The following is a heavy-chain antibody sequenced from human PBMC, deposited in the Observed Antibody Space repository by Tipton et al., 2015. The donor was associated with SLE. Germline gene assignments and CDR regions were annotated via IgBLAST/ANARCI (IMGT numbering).Heavy chain of an antibody. CDR2: IYINGNT. Sequence: TLSLTCTVSGGSISSGSFYWNWIRQTAGKGLEWIGHIYINGNTNYNPSLMRRVVVALDTSKNQFSLNLTSVTAADTAVYYCARGAVGFSSDWLSPGGMDVWGQGTTVTVSS. D-gene: IGHD3-22*01. J-gene: IGHJ6*02. CDR3: ARGAVGFSSDWLSPGGMDV. V-gene: IGHV4-61*09. CDR1: GGSISSGSFY.